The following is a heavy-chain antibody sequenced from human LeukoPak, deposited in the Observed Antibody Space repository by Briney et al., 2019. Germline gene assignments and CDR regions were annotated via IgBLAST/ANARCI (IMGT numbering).Heavy chain of an antibody. V-gene: IGHV3-23*01. CDR3: ATYRQVLLPYES. J-gene: IGHJ5*02. CDR1: GFTFSTFA. CDR2: IFPSGGEI. D-gene: IGHD2-8*02. Sequence: GGSLRLSCAASGFTFSTFAMIWVRQPPGKGLEWVSSIFPSGGEIHYADSVRGRFTISRDNSKSTLSLQMNSLRAEDTAIYYCATYRQVLLPYESWGQGTLVTVSS.